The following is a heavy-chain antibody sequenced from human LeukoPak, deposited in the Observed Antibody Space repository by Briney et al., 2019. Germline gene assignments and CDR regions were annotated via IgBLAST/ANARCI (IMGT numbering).Heavy chain of an antibody. CDR2: ISGSGSTK. J-gene: IGHJ6*02. CDR3: AREGRSTVSYYAMDV. CDR1: GLPFSSYE. Sequence: GSLRLSCASSGLPFSSYEMNWVRQAPGKGLEGVSYISGSGSTKYYADSVKGRFTISRDNAKNSLYLQMNSLRAEDTAVYYCAREGRSTVSYYAMDVWGQGTTVIVSS. D-gene: IGHD4-11*01. V-gene: IGHV3-48*03.